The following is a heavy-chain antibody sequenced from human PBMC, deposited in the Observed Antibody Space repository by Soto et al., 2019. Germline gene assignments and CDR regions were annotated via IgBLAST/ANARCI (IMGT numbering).Heavy chain of an antibody. Sequence: PSETLSLTCTVSGGSISSWYWSWIRQPPGKGLEWIGYIYYSGSTNYNPSLKSRVTISVDTSKNQSSLKLSSVTAADTAVYYCARRYGSSFDYWGQGTLVTVSS. CDR1: GGSISSWY. V-gene: IGHV4-59*08. D-gene: IGHD5-12*01. CDR2: IYYSGST. CDR3: ARRYGSSFDY. J-gene: IGHJ4*02.